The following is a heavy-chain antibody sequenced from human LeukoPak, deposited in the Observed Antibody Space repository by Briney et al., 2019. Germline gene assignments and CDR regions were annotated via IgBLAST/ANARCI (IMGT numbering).Heavy chain of an antibody. J-gene: IGHJ4*02. CDR2: LSHDDDTT. CDR3: TKGRLRFHS. D-gene: IGHD3-3*01. Sequence: GVSLRLFCAPWRHAFSPFDMSWLRHSRGRGRDWVSGLSHDDDTTHYADSVKGRLTISRDNSKNTLYLQKSTLKADDTAVSHYTKGRLRFHSWGQGTLVTVSS. V-gene: IGHV3-23*01. CDR1: RHAFSPFD.